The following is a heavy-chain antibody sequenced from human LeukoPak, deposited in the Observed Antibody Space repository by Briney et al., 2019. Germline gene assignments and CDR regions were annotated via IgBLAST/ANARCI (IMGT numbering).Heavy chain of an antibody. CDR1: GFTFSNYW. V-gene: IGHV3-74*01. Sequence: GGSLRLSCAASGFTFSNYWMHWVRQAPGKGLVWVSRINSDGINTSYADSVKGRFTISRDNAKNSLYLQMNSLRAEDTAVYYCASREYDFWSGYTFDYWGQGTLVTVSS. D-gene: IGHD3-3*01. J-gene: IGHJ4*02. CDR3: ASREYDFWSGYTFDY. CDR2: INSDGINT.